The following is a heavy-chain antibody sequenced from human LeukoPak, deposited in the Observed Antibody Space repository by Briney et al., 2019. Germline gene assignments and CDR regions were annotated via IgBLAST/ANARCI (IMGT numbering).Heavy chain of an antibody. J-gene: IGHJ4*02. CDR1: GYSFTSYW. CDR3: AKDIYDSSAIPGDY. V-gene: IGHV5-51*01. Sequence: GESLKISCKGSGYSFTSYWIGWVRQMPGKGLEWMGIIYPGDSDTRYSPSFQGQVTISVDKSISTAYLQWSSLRAEDTAVYYCAKDIYDSSAIPGDYWGQGTLVTVSS. CDR2: IYPGDSDT. D-gene: IGHD3-22*01.